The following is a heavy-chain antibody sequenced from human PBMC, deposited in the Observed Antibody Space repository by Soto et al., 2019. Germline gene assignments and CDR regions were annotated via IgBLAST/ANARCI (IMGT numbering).Heavy chain of an antibody. CDR1: GYTLTELS. J-gene: IGHJ3*02. CDR2: FDPEDGET. CDR3: ATDHRDPDAFDI. Sequence: ASVKVSCKVSGYTLTELSMHWVRQAPGKGLEWMGGFDPEDGETIYAQKFQGRVTMTEDTSTDTAYMELSSLRSEDTAVYYCATDHRDPDAFDIWGQGTMVTVSS. V-gene: IGHV1-24*01.